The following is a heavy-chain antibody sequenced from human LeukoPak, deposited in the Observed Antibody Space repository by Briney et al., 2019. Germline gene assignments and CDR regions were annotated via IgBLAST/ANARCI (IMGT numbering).Heavy chain of an antibody. D-gene: IGHD5-18*01. CDR1: GGSFSGYY. CDR3: ARGRKYSRAYYYYYMDV. Sequence: SETLSLTCAVYGGSFSGYYWSWIRQPPGKGLEWIGEINHSGSTNYNPPLKSRVTISVDTSKNQFSLKLSSVTAADTAVYYCARGRKYSRAYYYYYMDVWGKGTTVTVSS. CDR2: INHSGST. J-gene: IGHJ6*03. V-gene: IGHV4-34*01.